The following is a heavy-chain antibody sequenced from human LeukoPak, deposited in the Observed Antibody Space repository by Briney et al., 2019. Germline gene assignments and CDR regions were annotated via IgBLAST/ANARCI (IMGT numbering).Heavy chain of an antibody. CDR1: GGSISSYY. J-gene: IGHJ4*02. Sequence: PSETLSLTCTVSGGSISSYYWSWIRQPPGKGLEWIGYIYYSGSTNYNPSLKSRVTISVDTPKNQFSLKLSSVTAADAAVYYCARAPDVLRYFDWLSHFDYWGQGTLVTVSS. CDR2: IYYSGST. D-gene: IGHD3-9*01. V-gene: IGHV4-59*01. CDR3: ARAPDVLRYFDWLSHFDY.